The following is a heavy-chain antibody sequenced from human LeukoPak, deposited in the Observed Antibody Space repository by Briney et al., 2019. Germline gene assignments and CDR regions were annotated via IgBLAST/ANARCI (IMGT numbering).Heavy chain of an antibody. J-gene: IGHJ4*02. V-gene: IGHV4-34*01. CDR3: ARGEVLAACPDY. CDR1: GGSFSGYY. CDR2: INHSGST. Sequence: PSETLSLTCAVYGGSFSGYYWSWIRQPPGKGLEWIGEINHSGSTNYNPSLKSRVTISVDTSKNQFSLKLSSVTAADTAVYYCARGEVLAACPDYWGQGTLVTVSS. D-gene: IGHD2-2*01.